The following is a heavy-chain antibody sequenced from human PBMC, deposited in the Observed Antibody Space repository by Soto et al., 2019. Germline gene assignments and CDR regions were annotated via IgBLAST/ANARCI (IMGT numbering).Heavy chain of an antibody. CDR3: ARDPCHGALDI. CDR2: IKSDGSEK. D-gene: IGHD3-16*01. V-gene: IGHV3-7*01. CDR1: GFAFSSSW. J-gene: IGHJ3*02. Sequence: EVQLMESGGGLVQPGGSLRLSCAASGFAFSSSWMGWVRLPPGKGLEWVANIKSDGSEKYYVDSVKGRFTISRDNAKNSMYLEMNSLRAEYTAVYYCARDPCHGALDIWGQGTMVTVSS.